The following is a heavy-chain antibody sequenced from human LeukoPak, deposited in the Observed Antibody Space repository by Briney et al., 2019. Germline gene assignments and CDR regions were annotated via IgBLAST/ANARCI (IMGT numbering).Heavy chain of an antibody. V-gene: IGHV1-18*01. CDR1: GYTFTSYG. J-gene: IGHJ4*02. CDR2: ISAYNGNT. CDR3: ARDVMITFGGVIVIRYFDY. Sequence: ASVKVSCKASGYTFTSYGISWGRQAPGQRLEWMGWISAYNGNTNYAQKLQGRVTTTTDTSTSTAYMELRSLRSDNTAVYYCARDVMITFGGVIVIRYFDYWGQGTLVTVSS. D-gene: IGHD3-16*02.